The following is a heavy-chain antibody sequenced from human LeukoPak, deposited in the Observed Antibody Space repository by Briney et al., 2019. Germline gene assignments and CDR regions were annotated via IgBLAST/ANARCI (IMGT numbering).Heavy chain of an antibody. Sequence: PGGSLRFSCAASGFTFSSYAMSWVRQAPGKGLEWVSTISGSGGSTYYADSVKGRFTISRDNSKNTLYLQMNSLRAEDTAVYYCAKHLGLATFNDAFDVWGQGTMVTVSS. CDR1: GFTFSSYA. V-gene: IGHV3-23*01. CDR2: ISGSGGST. J-gene: IGHJ3*01. CDR3: AKHLGLATFNDAFDV. D-gene: IGHD2/OR15-2a*01.